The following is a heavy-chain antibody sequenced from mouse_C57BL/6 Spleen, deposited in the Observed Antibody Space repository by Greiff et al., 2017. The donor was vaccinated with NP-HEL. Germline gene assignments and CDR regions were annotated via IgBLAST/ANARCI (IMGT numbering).Heavy chain of an antibody. D-gene: IGHD2-1*01. CDR1: GYTFTSYW. CDR2: IYPGSGST. Sequence: VQLQQPGAELVKPGASVKMSCKASGYTFTSYWITWVKQRPGQGLEWIGDIYPGSGSTNYNEKFKSKATLTVDTSSSTAYMQLSSLTSEDSAVYYCARSGVYGNYLDYWGQGTTLTVSS. V-gene: IGHV1-55*01. CDR3: ARSGVYGNYLDY. J-gene: IGHJ2*01.